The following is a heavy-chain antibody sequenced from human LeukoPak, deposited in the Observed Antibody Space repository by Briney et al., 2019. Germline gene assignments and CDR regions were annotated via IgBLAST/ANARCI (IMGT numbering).Heavy chain of an antibody. V-gene: IGHV1-18*01. J-gene: IGHJ5*02. D-gene: IGHD2-2*02. Sequence: ASVKVSCKASGYTFTSYGITWVRQAPGQGLEWMGWISAYNGNTNSAQKLQGRVTMTTDTSTSTAYMELRSLSSDDTAVYYCARGGRYCSSASCYTGIVRGWFDPWGQGTLVTVSS. CDR2: ISAYNGNT. CDR3: ARGGRYCSSASCYTGIVRGWFDP. CDR1: GYTFTSYG.